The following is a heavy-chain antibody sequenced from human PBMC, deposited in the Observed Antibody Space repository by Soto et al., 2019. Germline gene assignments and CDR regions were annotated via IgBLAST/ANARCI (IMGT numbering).Heavy chain of an antibody. V-gene: IGHV3-23*01. CDR1: GFTFSSYA. CDR3: AKKGPYCSGGSCYFDDYYFHMDV. Sequence: PGGSLRLSCAASGFTFSSYAMSWVRQAPGKGLEWVSAISGSAGSTYYADSVKGRFTISRDNSKNTLYLQMNSLRADDTAVFYCAKKGPYCSGGSCYFDDYYFHMDVWGKGTTVTVSS. J-gene: IGHJ6*03. CDR2: ISGSAGST. D-gene: IGHD2-15*01.